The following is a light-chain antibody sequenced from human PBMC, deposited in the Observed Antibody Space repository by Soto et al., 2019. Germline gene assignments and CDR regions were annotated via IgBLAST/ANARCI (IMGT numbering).Light chain of an antibody. CDR1: SSDVGDYNY. CDR2: DVF. V-gene: IGLV2-11*01. J-gene: IGLJ2*01. CDR3: CSYAANYTYVL. Sequence: QSALTQPRSVSGSPGQSVTISCTGTSSDVGDYNYVSWYPQHPGKAPNLMIYDVFKRPSGVPDRFSGSKSGNTASLTISGLQAEDEADYSCCSYAANYTYVLFGGGTKLTVL.